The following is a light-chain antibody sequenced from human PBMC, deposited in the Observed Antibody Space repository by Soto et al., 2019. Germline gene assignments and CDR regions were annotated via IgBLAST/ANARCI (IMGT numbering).Light chain of an antibody. CDR3: QQYGGSPPST. V-gene: IGKV3-20*01. Sequence: ESVLTQSPDTLSLSPGERATLSCRASQSVTSNYLAWYQQKPGQAPRLLISDASRRATGIPDRFSGGGSGTDFTLTISRLEPEDFAVYYCQQYGGSPPSTFGQGTRLEIK. CDR2: DAS. J-gene: IGKJ2*02. CDR1: QSVTSNY.